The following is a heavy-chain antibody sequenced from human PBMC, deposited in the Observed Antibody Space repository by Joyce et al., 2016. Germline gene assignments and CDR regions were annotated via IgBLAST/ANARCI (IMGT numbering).Heavy chain of an antibody. CDR3: ARERGGGMSAFDI. CDR2: IGTAGDT. D-gene: IGHD3-16*01. Sequence: RLSCAASGFTFSAYEIHWVRKTTGKGLEWVSAIGTAGDTYYAGSVKGRFTISRENAKSSLFLQMNSLRAEDTAVYYCARERGGGMSAFDIWGQGTMVTVSS. CDR1: GFTFSAYE. V-gene: IGHV3-13*01. J-gene: IGHJ3*02.